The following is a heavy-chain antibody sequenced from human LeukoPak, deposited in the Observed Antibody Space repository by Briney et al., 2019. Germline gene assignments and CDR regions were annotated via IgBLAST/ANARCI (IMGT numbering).Heavy chain of an antibody. CDR1: GASITSYY. D-gene: IGHD3-22*01. J-gene: IGHJ4*02. Sequence: PSETLSLTCAVSGASITSYYWTWIRQPPGKGLEWIGYIYHTGNIKYNPSLNSRVTISIDTSKNQFSLKLSSVTAADTAVYYCARENYYDSSGHYYYFDYWGQGTLVTVSS. CDR3: ARENYYDSSGHYYYFDY. V-gene: IGHV4-59*01. CDR2: IYHTGNI.